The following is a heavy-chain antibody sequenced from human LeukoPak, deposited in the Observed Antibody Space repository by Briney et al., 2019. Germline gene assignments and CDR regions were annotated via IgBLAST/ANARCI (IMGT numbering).Heavy chain of an antibody. CDR3: ARGPKVVVPAANLFDY. V-gene: IGHV4-34*01. J-gene: IGHJ4*02. CDR1: GGSFSGYY. D-gene: IGHD2-2*01. Sequence: SETLSLTCAVYGGSFSGYYWSWIRQPPGKGLEWIGEINHSGSTNYNPSLKSRVTISVDTSKNQFSLKPSSVTAADTAVYYCARGPKVVVPAANLFDYWGQGTLVTVSS. CDR2: INHSGST.